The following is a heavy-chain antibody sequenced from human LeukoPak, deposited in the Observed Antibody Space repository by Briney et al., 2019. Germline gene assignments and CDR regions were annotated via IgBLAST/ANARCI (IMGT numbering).Heavy chain of an antibody. J-gene: IGHJ4*02. Sequence: ASVKVSCKTSGYTFTGYYMHWVRQAPGQGLEWMGRINPNSGGTNYAQKFQGWVTMTRDTSISTAYMELSRLRSDDTAVYYCAREPDNSGGNLHFDYWGQGTLVTVSS. CDR3: AREPDNSGGNLHFDY. CDR1: GYTFTGYY. D-gene: IGHD2-15*01. V-gene: IGHV1-2*04. CDR2: INPNSGGT.